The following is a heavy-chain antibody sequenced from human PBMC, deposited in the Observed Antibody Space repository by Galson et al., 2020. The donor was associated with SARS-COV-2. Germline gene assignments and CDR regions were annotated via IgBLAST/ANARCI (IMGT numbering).Heavy chain of an antibody. CDR2: INQSGSA. D-gene: IGHD6-19*01. V-gene: IGHV4-34*01. Sequence: SETLSLTCAVYGGSFSGYYWTWIRQAPGKGLECIGEINQSGSANYNPSPKSRVIMSVDTSKNQFSLKLTSVTAADTAEYYCAGGLRYSGWAARLFRWFDAWGQGTLVTVSS. CDR1: GGSFSGYY. J-gene: IGHJ5*02. CDR3: AGGLRYSGWAARLFRWFDA.